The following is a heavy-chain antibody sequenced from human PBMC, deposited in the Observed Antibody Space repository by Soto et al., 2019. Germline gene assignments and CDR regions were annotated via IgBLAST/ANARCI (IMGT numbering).Heavy chain of an antibody. V-gene: IGHV1-69*01. D-gene: IGHD2-15*01. CDR2: IIPIFGTT. CDR1: GGTFSSYG. J-gene: IGHJ6*02. Sequence: VQLVQSGAEVKKPGSSVKVSCKASGGTFSSYGIKWVRQAPGQGLEWMGGIIPIFGTTYYAQRFQDRVTITADESTSTAYIELRSLRSEYTAVYYYAGGQKVVVVAATGYYYYYGMDVWGQGTKVTVSS. CDR3: AGGQKVVVVAATGYYYYYGMDV.